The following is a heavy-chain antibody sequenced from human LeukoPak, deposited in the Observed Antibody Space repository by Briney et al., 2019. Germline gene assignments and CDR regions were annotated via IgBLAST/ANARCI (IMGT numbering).Heavy chain of an antibody. CDR2: INHSGST. D-gene: IGHD4-23*01. CDR3: ARGEAVVLSEGLFPVWFDP. Sequence: RTSETLSLTCAVYGGSFSGYYWSWIRQPPGKGLEWIGEINHSGSTNYNPSLKSRVTISVDTSKNQFSLKLSSVTAADTAVYYCARGEAVVLSEGLFPVWFDPWGQGTLVTVSS. CDR1: GGSFSGYY. J-gene: IGHJ5*02. V-gene: IGHV4-34*01.